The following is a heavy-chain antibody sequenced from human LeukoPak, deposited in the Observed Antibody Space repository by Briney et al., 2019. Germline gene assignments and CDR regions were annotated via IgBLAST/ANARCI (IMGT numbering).Heavy chain of an antibody. V-gene: IGHV3-23*01. J-gene: IGHJ3*02. CDR1: GFTFSSYA. Sequence: GGSLRLSCAASGFTFSSYAMSSVRQAPGKGLEWVSAISGSGGSTYYADSVKGRFTISRDNSKNPLYLQMNSLRAEDTAVYYCAKDLLYYDILTGYYHDAFDIWGQGTMVTVSS. CDR3: AKDLLYYDILTGYYHDAFDI. D-gene: IGHD3-9*01. CDR2: ISGSGGST.